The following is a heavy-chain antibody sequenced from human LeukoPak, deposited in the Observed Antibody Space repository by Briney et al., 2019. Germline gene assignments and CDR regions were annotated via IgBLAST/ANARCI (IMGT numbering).Heavy chain of an antibody. CDR2: IYTSGST. V-gene: IGHV4-61*02. J-gene: IGHJ6*03. Sequence: SETLSLTCTVSGGSISSGSYYWSWIRQPAGKGLEWIGRIYTSGSTNYNPSLKSRVIISVDTSKNQFSLKLSSVTAADTAVYYCASSGRNYYYYYMDVWGKGTTVTISS. D-gene: IGHD2-8*02. CDR3: ASSGRNYYYYYMDV. CDR1: GGSISSGSYY.